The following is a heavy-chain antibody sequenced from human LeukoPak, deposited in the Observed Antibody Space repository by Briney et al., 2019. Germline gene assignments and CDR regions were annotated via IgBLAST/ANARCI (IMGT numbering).Heavy chain of an antibody. D-gene: IGHD6-6*01. CDR2: IYHSGST. V-gene: IGHV4-4*02. Sequence: PSETLSLTCAVSGGSISSSNWWSWVRQPLGKGLEWIGEIYHSGSTNYNPSLKSRVTISVDKSKNQFSLKLSSVTAADTAVYYCARVMEYSSSSVGGEYYYYGMDVWGQGTTVTVSS. CDR3: ARVMEYSSSSVGGEYYYYGMDV. J-gene: IGHJ6*02. CDR1: GGSISSSNW.